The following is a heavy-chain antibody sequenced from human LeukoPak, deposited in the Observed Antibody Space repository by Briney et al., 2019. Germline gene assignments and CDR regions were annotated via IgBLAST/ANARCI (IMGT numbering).Heavy chain of an antibody. CDR1: GGTFSSYA. D-gene: IGHD3-22*01. CDR3: ARIRSSGYYLSAFDI. J-gene: IGHJ3*02. Sequence: ASVKVSCKASGGTFSSYAISWVRQAPGQGLEWMGRIIPILGIANYAQKFQGRVTITADKSTSTAYMELSSLRSEDTAVYYCARIRSSGYYLSAFDIWGQGTMVTVSS. V-gene: IGHV1-69*04. CDR2: IIPILGIA.